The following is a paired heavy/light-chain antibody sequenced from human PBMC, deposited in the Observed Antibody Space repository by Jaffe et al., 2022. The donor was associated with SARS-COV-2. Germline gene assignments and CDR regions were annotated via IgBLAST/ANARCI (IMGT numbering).Heavy chain of an antibody. CDR1: GLTFDSYA. D-gene: IGHD6-25*01. CDR3: AKGRSAADPMAVL. V-gene: IGHV3-23*01. Sequence: EVQLLESGGGLGQPGGSLRLSCVTSGLTFDSYAMTWVRHAPGKGLEWVSAISSSGGSTYYADSVKGRFTISRDNPKNTLFLQMNSLRANDSAVYYCAKGRSAADPMAVLWGQGTLVTVSS. J-gene: IGHJ4*02. CDR2: ISSSGGST.
Light chain of an antibody. CDR1: SSNIAINY. CDR2: RTN. Sequence: QSVLTQPPSASGTPGQRVTISCSGSSSNIAINYVYWYQHLPGTAPKLLIYRTNQRPSGVPDRFSGSKSATSASLAISGLRSEDEADYYCSAWDDNLRGQVFGGGTKLTVL. CDR3: SAWDDNLRGQV. J-gene: IGLJ2*01. V-gene: IGLV1-47*01.